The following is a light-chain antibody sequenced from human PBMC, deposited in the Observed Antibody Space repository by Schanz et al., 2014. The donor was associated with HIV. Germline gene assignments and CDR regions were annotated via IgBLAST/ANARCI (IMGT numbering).Light chain of an antibody. J-gene: IGKJ2*01. Sequence: DIQMTQSPSSLSPSVGDRVTITCRASQNIKNYLNWYQQKPGKAPNLLIYAASSLQSGVPSRFSGSGSGTDFTLTISSLQPEDSATYYCQQSYSATPYTFGQGTKVEIK. CDR1: QNIKNY. V-gene: IGKV1-39*01. CDR2: AAS. CDR3: QQSYSATPYT.